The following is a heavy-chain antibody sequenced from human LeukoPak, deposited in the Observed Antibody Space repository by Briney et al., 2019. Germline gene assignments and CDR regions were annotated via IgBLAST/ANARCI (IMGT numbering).Heavy chain of an antibody. CDR3: ARTRLYGDYPDNWFDP. Sequence: ASVKVSCKASGYTFTSYYMHWVRQAPGQGLEWMGIINPSGGSTSYAQKFQGRVTMTRDPSTSTVYMELSSLRSEDTAVYYCARTRLYGDYPDNWFDPWGQGTLVTVSS. D-gene: IGHD4-17*01. J-gene: IGHJ5*02. CDR2: INPSGGST. CDR1: GYTFTSYY. V-gene: IGHV1-46*01.